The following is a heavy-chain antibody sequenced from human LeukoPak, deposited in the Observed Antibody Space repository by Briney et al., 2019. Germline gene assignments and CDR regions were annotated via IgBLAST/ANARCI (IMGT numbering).Heavy chain of an antibody. Sequence: GGSLKFSCAPSGFTFSSLRMTWVRKAPGKGLEWVSSISSSSSYICYADSVKGRFTISRDNAKNSLYLQMNSLRAEDTAVYYCARGSTPAYYYGMDVWGQGTTVTVSS. CDR2: ISSSSSYI. V-gene: IGHV3-21*01. J-gene: IGHJ6*02. D-gene: IGHD1-26*01. CDR3: ARGSTPAYYYGMDV. CDR1: GFTFSSLR.